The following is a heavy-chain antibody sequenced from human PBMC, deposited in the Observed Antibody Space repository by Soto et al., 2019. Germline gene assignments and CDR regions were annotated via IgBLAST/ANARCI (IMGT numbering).Heavy chain of an antibody. CDR3: ARLTYCSSTSCYYYYYYYMDV. J-gene: IGHJ6*03. V-gene: IGHV1-8*01. CDR2: MNPNSGNT. D-gene: IGHD2-2*01. Sequence: QVRLVQSGAEVKKPGASVKVSCKASGYTFTSYDINWVRQATGQGLEWMGWMNPNSGNTGYAQKFQGRVTMTRNTSISTAYMELSSLRSEDTAVYYCARLTYCSSTSCYYYYYYYMDVWGKGTTVTVSS. CDR1: GYTFTSYD.